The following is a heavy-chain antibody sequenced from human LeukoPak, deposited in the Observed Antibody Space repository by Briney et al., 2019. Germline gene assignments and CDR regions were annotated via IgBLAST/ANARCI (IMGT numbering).Heavy chain of an antibody. J-gene: IGHJ6*02. V-gene: IGHV1-69*04. D-gene: IGHD3-3*01. CDR2: IIPILGIA. Sequence: SVKVSCKASGGTFSSYAISWVRQAPGQGLEWMGRIIPILGIANYAQKFQGRVTITADKPTSTAYMELSSLRSEDTAVYYCGAGVGYYYYGMDVWGQGTTVTVSS. CDR1: GGTFSSYA. CDR3: GAGVGYYYYGMDV.